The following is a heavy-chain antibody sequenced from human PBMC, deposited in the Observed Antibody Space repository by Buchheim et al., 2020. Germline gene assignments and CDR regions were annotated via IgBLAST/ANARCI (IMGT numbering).Heavy chain of an antibody. V-gene: IGHV4-34*01. CDR3: ARVGDYDFWSGYSQYFDY. Sequence: QVQLQQWGAGLLKPSETLSLTCAVYGGSFSGYYWSWIRQPPGKGLEWIGEINHSGSTNYNPSLKSRVTISVDTSKNQFSLKLSSVTAADTAVYYCARVGDYDFWSGYSQYFDYWGQGTL. CDR2: INHSGST. J-gene: IGHJ4*02. CDR1: GGSFSGYY. D-gene: IGHD3-3*01.